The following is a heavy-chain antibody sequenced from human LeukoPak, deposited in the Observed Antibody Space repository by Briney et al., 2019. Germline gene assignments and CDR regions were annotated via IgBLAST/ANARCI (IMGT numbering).Heavy chain of an antibody. CDR3: AYSDYDGWFDP. Sequence: SETLSLTCTVSGGSISSYYWSWIRQPPGKGLEWIGYIYYSGSTNYNPSLKSRVTISVDTSKNQFSLKLSSVTAADTAVYYCAYSDYDGWFDPWGQGTWSPSPQ. D-gene: IGHD5-12*01. CDR2: IYYSGST. V-gene: IGHV4-59*01. CDR1: GGSISSYY. J-gene: IGHJ5*02.